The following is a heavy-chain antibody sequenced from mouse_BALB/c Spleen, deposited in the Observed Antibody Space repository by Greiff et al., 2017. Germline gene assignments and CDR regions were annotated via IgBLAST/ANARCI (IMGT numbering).Heavy chain of an antibody. J-gene: IGHJ3*01. CDR3: ARSDYYGSSYGTY. V-gene: IGHV8-12*01. D-gene: IGHD1-1*01. CDR1: GFSLSTSGMG. Sequence: VKLVESGPGILQPSQTLSLTCSFSGFSLSTSGMGVSWIRQPSGKGLEWLAHIYWDDDKRYNPSLKSRLTISKDTSRNQVFLKITSVDTADTATYYCARSDYYGSSYGTYWGQGTLVTVSA. CDR2: IYWDDDK.